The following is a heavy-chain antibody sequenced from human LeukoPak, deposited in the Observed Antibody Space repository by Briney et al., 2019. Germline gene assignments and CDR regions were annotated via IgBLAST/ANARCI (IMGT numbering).Heavy chain of an antibody. CDR1: GGSFSGYY. CDR2: IYYSGST. V-gene: IGHV4-59*01. CDR3: ARDVSPWGYFDY. J-gene: IGHJ4*02. D-gene: IGHD7-27*01. Sequence: SETLSLTCAVYGGSFSGYYWSWIRQPPGKGLEWIGYIYYSGSTNYNPSLKSRVSISVDTSKKQFSLKLSSVTAADTAMYYCARDVSPWGYFDYWGQGILVTVSS.